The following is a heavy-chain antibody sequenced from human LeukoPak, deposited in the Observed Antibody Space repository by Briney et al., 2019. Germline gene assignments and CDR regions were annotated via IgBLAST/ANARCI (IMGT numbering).Heavy chain of an antibody. V-gene: IGHV4-59*01. CDR3: ARDARGSSYMDV. J-gene: IGHJ6*02. Sequence: TTSETLSLTCTVSGGSITNYYWSWIRQPPGEGLEWIGYIYHSGSTNYRPSLKSRVTISVDTSKNQFSLKLSSVTAADTAVYYCARDARGSSYMDVWGQGTTVTVSS. CDR1: GGSITNYY. D-gene: IGHD3-10*01. CDR2: IYHSGST.